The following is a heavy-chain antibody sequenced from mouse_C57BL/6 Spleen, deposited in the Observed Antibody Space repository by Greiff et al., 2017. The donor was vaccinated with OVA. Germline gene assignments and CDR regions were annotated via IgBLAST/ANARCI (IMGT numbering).Heavy chain of an antibody. CDR3: ARGEYSNYGAMDY. V-gene: IGHV1-69*01. D-gene: IGHD2-5*01. CDR1: GYTFTSYW. Sequence: QVQLKQPGAELVMPGASVKLSCKASGYTFTSYWMHWVKQRPGQGLEWIGEIDPSDSYTNYNQKFKGKSTLTVDKSSSTAYMQLSSLTSEDSAVYYCARGEYSNYGAMDYWGQGTSVTVSS. CDR2: IDPSDSYT. J-gene: IGHJ4*01.